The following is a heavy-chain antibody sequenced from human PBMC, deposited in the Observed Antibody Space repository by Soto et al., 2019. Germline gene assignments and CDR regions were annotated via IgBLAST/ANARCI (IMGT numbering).Heavy chain of an antibody. J-gene: IGHJ5*02. CDR2: IYYSGRT. CDR3: AKHRDCYCYTCYREEFAP. Sequence: SETLSLTCTVSGGSINNYYWSWIRQPPGKGLEWIGYIYYSGRTSYNPSLKSRVTISVDTSKNQFSLKLSSVTAADTAVYYCAKHRDCYCYTCYREEFAPCGQGSLVPVSS. D-gene: IGHD3-16*02. V-gene: IGHV4-59*08. CDR1: GGSINNYY.